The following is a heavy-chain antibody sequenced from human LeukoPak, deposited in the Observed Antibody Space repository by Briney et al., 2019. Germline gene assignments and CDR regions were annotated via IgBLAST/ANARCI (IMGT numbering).Heavy chain of an antibody. V-gene: IGHV3-30*18. CDR3: AKAGYCSSTSCVYYFDY. J-gene: IGHJ4*02. D-gene: IGHD2-2*01. Sequence: GGSLRLSCAASGFTFSSYGMHWVRQAPGKGLEWVAVISYDGSNKYYADSVKGRFTISRDNSKNTLYLQMNSLRAEDTAVYYCAKAGYCSSTSCVYYFDYWGQGTLVTVSS. CDR1: GFTFSSYG. CDR2: ISYDGSNK.